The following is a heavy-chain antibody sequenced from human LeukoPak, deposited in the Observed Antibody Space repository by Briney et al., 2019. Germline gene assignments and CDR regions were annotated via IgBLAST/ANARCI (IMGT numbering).Heavy chain of an antibody. V-gene: IGHV3-74*01. J-gene: IGHJ4*02. CDR2: INSDGSST. D-gene: IGHD6-13*01. CDR1: GFTFSSYW. Sequence: GGSLRLSCAASGFTFSSYWMHWVRQAPGKGLVWVSRINSDGSSTTYADSVKGRFTISRDNAKNTLSLQMSSLRAEDTAVYYCARVSQQLNPIDYWGQGTLVTVSS. CDR3: ARVSQQLNPIDY.